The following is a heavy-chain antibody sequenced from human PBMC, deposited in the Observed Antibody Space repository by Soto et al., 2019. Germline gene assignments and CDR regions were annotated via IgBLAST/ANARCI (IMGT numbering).Heavy chain of an antibody. CDR1: GFIFSEST. CDR3: VKQAHGLDGVAFDY. CDR2: VSTSGRST. D-gene: IGHD2-15*01. J-gene: IGHJ4*02. V-gene: IGHV3-64D*06. Sequence: GGSLRLSCSASGFIFSESTIYWVRQVPGKGLEAISAVSTSGRSTYYADSVKDRFTISRDNSKNTLFLQMGSLRPEDTAIYYCVKQAHGLDGVAFDYWGQGTQVTAPQ.